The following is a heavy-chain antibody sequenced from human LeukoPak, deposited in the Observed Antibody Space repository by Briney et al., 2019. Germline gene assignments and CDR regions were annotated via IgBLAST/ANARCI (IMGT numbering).Heavy chain of an antibody. CDR2: LSGSGDRT. CDR1: GFTFSSYA. D-gene: IGHD3-3*02. V-gene: IGHV3-23*01. J-gene: IGHJ6*03. Sequence: GGTLRLSCAASGFTFSSYAVSWVRQAQGQGLQWVSALSGSGDRTYYTDSVKGRFTISRDNSKNPLFMQMNSLRAEDTAVYYCAKAARKDHFWSGRHYYYYMDVWGKGTTVTVSS. CDR3: AKAARKDHFWSGRHYYYYMDV.